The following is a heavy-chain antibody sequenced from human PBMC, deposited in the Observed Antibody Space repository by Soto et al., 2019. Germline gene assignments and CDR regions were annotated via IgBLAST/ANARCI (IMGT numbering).Heavy chain of an antibody. V-gene: IGHV4-30-2*01. Sequence: QLQLQESGSGLVKPSQTLSLTCAVSGGSISSGGYSWSWIRQPPGKGPEWIGYIYDSGSTYYNPSLKSRVTISVDRSKNQFSLKLSSVTAADTAVYYCARAHYGDYGYGMDVWGQGTTVTVSS. CDR1: GGSISSGGYS. CDR3: ARAHYGDYGYGMDV. D-gene: IGHD4-17*01. J-gene: IGHJ6*02. CDR2: IYDSGST.